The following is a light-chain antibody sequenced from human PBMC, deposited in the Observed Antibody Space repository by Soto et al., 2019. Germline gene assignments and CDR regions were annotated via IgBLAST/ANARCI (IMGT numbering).Light chain of an antibody. CDR1: QIVSSTY. V-gene: IGKV3-20*01. CDR2: GAS. J-gene: IGKJ4*01. Sequence: EIVLTQSPGTLSLSPGERATLSCRASQIVSSTYLAWFQQKAGQAPRLLIYGASTRATGIPDRFSGSGSGTDFTITISGLEPEDFAWYYCQQYGVTPPNTFGGGTKVEV. CDR3: QQYGVTPPNT.